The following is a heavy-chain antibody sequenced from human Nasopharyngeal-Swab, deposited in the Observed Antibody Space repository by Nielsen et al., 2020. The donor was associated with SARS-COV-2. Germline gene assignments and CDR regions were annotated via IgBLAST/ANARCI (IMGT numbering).Heavy chain of an antibody. V-gene: IGHV1-46*01. CDR2: INPSGGST. CDR1: GYTFTSYY. D-gene: IGHD3-10*01. J-gene: IGHJ4*02. CDR3: AREVRDTMVRGVIIDY. Sequence: ASVKVSCKASGYTFTSYYMHWVRQAPGQGLEWMGIINPSGGSTSYAQKFQGRVTMTRDTSTSTVYMELSSLRSEDTAVYYCAREVRDTMVRGVIIDYWGQRTLVTVSS.